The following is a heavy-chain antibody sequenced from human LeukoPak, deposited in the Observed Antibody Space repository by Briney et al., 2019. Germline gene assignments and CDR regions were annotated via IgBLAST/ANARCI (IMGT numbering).Heavy chain of an antibody. CDR1: GGSISSYY. CDR3: ARVTGYIVEDYFDY. CDR2: IYYSGST. D-gene: IGHD3-22*01. V-gene: IGHV4-59*01. J-gene: IGHJ4*02. Sequence: SETLSLTCTVSGGSISSYYWSWIRQPPGKGLEWIGYIYYSGSTNYNPSLKSRVTISVDTSKNQFSLKLSSVTAADTAVYYCARVTGYIVEDYFDYWGQGTLVTVSS.